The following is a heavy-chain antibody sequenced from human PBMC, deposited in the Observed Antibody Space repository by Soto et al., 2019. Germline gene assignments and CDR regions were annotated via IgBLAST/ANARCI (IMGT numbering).Heavy chain of an antibody. CDR3: ARDRGVAPPVAGNTHYYYYMDV. CDR1: GYSFTNYG. Sequence: QAPLVQSGAEVKKPGASVTVSCKASGYSFTNYGITWVRQAPGQGLEWMGWISGFNGNTHYAQKLQGRVTMTTDAPTSPAYLELRSLRSDDTAVYYCARDRGVAPPVAGNTHYYYYMDVWGNGTTVTVSS. CDR2: ISGFNGNT. J-gene: IGHJ6*03. V-gene: IGHV1-18*01. D-gene: IGHD6-13*01.